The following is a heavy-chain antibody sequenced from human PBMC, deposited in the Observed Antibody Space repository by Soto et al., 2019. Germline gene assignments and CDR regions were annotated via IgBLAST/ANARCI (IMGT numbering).Heavy chain of an antibody. V-gene: IGHV4-39*07. CDR2: IYYSGST. D-gene: IGHD6-19*01. CDR3: ARDFGYSSGWYPCCY. Sequence: SETLSLTCTVSGGSISSSSYYWGWIRQPPGTGLEWIGSIYYSGSTYYNPSLKSRVTISVDTSKNQFSMQLRSDDTALYYCARDFGYSSGWYPCCYWGQGTLVTVSS. CDR1: GGSISSSSYY. J-gene: IGHJ4*02.